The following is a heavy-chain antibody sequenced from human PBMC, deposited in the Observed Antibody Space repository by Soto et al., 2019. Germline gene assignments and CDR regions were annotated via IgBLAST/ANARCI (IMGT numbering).Heavy chain of an antibody. CDR3: ATLPPRIVVSLLPIPT. CDR2: IYSSGST. Sequence: SETLSLTCTVSGGSISSGDYYWSWIRQRPGKGLEWIGYIYSSGSTHYNPSLKSRISISVDTSNNQFSLRLRSVTAADTAVYYCATLPPRIVVSLLPIPTWGQGILVTVSS. CDR1: GGSISSGDYY. J-gene: IGHJ5*02. V-gene: IGHV4-30-4*01. D-gene: IGHD2-21*01.